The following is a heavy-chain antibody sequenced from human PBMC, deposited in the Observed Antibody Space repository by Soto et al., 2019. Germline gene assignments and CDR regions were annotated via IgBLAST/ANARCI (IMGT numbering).Heavy chain of an antibody. CDR3: ARVTYDSSGPHVSFDY. D-gene: IGHD3-22*01. CDR2: IYYSGST. CDR1: GGSISSGGYY. J-gene: IGHJ4*02. Sequence: SETLSLTCTVSGGSISSGGYYWSWIRQHPGKGLEWIGYIYYSGSTYYNPSLKSRVTISVDTSKNQFSLKLSSVTAADTAVYYCARVTYDSSGPHVSFDYWGQGTLVTVSS. V-gene: IGHV4-31*03.